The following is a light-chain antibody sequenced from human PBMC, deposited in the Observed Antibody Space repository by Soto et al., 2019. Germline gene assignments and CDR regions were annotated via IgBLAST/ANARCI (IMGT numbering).Light chain of an antibody. Sequence: QSVLTQPPSASGTPGQRVTISCSGSSSNIWSNYVYWYQQLPGTAPKLLIYRNNQRPSGVPDRFSGSKSGTSASLAISGLRSEDEANYSCAAWDDSLSGVVFGGGTQLTVL. CDR2: RNN. V-gene: IGLV1-47*01. CDR3: AAWDDSLSGVV. J-gene: IGLJ3*02. CDR1: SSNIWSNY.